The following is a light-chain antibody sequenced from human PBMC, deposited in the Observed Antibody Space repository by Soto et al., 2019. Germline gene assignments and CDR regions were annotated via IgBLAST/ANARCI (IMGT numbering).Light chain of an antibody. V-gene: IGLV1-40*01. CDR3: QSYDSSLSASV. J-gene: IGLJ2*01. Sequence: QSVLTQPPSVSGAPGQRITISCTGSSSNIRAGYDVHWYQQPPGTAPKLVIYANTNRPSGVPGRFSGSKSGASASLAITGLQAEDEADYYCQSYDSSLSASVFGGGTKVTVL. CDR2: ANT. CDR1: SSNIRAGYD.